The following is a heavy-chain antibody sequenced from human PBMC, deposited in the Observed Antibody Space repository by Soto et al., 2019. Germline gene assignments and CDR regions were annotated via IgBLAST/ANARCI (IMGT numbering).Heavy chain of an antibody. D-gene: IGHD3-3*01. CDR2: IYYSGST. CDR1: GGSISSYY. CDR3: ARLTDLWSGYYSGLFDY. J-gene: IGHJ4*02. Sequence: QVQLQESGPGLVKPSETLSLTCTVSGGSISSYYWSWIRQPPGKGLEWIGDIYYSGSTNYNPSLKRRVTRSGDTSKNHFSRKLSSVTAADTAVYYCARLTDLWSGYYSGLFDYWGQGTLVTVSS. V-gene: IGHV4-59*01.